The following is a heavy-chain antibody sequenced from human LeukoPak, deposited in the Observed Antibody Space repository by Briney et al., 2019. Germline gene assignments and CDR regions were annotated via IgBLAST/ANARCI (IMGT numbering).Heavy chain of an antibody. J-gene: IGHJ4*02. CDR3: ARDAGGYDDDY. CDR1: GFTFSRNG. Sequence: GGSLRLSCAASGFTFSRNGMAWVRQAPGKGLEWVSSISVSGTYIYYSDSVKGRFTISRDNAKNSLYLQMNSLRAEDTAVYYCARDAGGYDDDYWGQGTLVTVSS. D-gene: IGHD5-12*01. V-gene: IGHV3-21*01. CDR2: ISVSGTYI.